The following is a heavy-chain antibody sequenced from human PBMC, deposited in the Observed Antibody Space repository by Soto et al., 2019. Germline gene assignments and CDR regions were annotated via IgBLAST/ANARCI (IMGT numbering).Heavy chain of an antibody. V-gene: IGHV3-53*01. D-gene: IGHD6-25*01. CDR1: GFTVSNNY. Sequence: EVQLVESGGGLIQPGGSLRLSCAVSGFTVSNNYMSWVRQAPGKGLEGVSVIYSGGYTAYGDSVKGRFTISRDNSKNTRHLKINALRAEGPGVFYCAPQRGGGGYWGQGTLVTVSS. J-gene: IGHJ4*02. CDR2: IYSGGYT. CDR3: APQRGGGGY.